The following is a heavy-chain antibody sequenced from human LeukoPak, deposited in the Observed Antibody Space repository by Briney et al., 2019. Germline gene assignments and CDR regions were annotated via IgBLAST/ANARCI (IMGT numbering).Heavy chain of an antibody. D-gene: IGHD1-26*01. CDR3: ARRRIVGATLDY. CDR1: GGSISSSSYY. Sequence: SETLSLTCTVSGGSISSSSYYWGWIRQPPGKGLEWIGSIYYSGSTYYNPSLKSRVTISVGTSKNQFSLKLSSVTAADTAVYYCARRRIVGATLDYWGQGTLVTVSS. V-gene: IGHV4-39*01. J-gene: IGHJ4*02. CDR2: IYYSGST.